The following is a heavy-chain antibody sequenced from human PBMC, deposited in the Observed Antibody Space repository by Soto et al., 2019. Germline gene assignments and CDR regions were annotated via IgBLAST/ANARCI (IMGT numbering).Heavy chain of an antibody. CDR2: IIPIFRTI. D-gene: IGHD1-26*01. Sequence: QAQLVQSGAEVKKPGSSVKVSCKASGGTFSNFAITWVRQAPGQGLEWMGGIIPIFRTINYAQKFQGRVTITPDESTTTAYMELSSLRSEDTAVYFCASGSSGGGYFYDGMDVWGQGTTVIVSS. CDR1: GGTFSNFA. CDR3: ASGSSGGGYFYDGMDV. J-gene: IGHJ6*02. V-gene: IGHV1-69*01.